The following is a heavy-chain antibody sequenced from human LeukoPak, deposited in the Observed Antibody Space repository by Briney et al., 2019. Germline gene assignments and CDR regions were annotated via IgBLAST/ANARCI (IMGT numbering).Heavy chain of an antibody. CDR1: GFTFSSYG. J-gene: IGHJ4*02. Sequence: PGRSLRLSCAASGFTFSSYGMHWVRQVPGKGLEWVAFIWNDGTNIYYVDSVKGRFSISRDNSKNTLYLEMNSLRVEDTAVYYCARGGYNFDYWGQGTLVTVSS. D-gene: IGHD1-14*01. V-gene: IGHV3-33*01. CDR3: ARGGYNFDY. CDR2: IWNDGTNI.